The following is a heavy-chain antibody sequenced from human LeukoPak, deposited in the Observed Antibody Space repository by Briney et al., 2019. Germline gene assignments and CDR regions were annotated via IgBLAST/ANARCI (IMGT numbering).Heavy chain of an antibody. Sequence: SETLSLTCTVSGGSISSYYWSWIRQPPGQGLEWIGYIYTSGSTNYNPSLKSRVTISVDTSKNQFSLKLSSVTAADTAVYYCASGSTATMAYYYYYYMDVWGKGTTVTVSS. CDR1: GGSISSYY. D-gene: IGHD5-12*01. V-gene: IGHV4-4*09. J-gene: IGHJ6*03. CDR2: IYTSGST. CDR3: ASGSTATMAYYYYYYMDV.